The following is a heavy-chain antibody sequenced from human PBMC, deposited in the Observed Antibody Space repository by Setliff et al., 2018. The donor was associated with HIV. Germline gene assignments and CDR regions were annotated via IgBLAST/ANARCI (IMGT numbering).Heavy chain of an antibody. CDR1: GATFSNSA. J-gene: IGHJ4*02. CDR2: SIPLFKTV. D-gene: IGHD2-8*01. Sequence: GASVKVSCKASGATFSNSAPTWVRQAPGQGLEWMGGSIPLFKTVNYAQKFQGRLTISTDELMTTAYMELSSLKSEDTAVYYCASGSGYCRNGDCYIGVHKNPDKYFYDYWGQGTLVTVSS. V-gene: IGHV1-69*05. CDR3: ASGSGYCRNGDCYIGVHKNPDKYFYDY.